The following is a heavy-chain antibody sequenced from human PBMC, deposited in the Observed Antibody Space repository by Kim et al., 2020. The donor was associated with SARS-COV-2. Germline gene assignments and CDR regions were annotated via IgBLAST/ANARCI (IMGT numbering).Heavy chain of an antibody. J-gene: IGHJ4*02. V-gene: IGHV3-30-3*01. CDR3: ARVGFAFWSGEGGYYFDY. CDR2: ISYDGSNK. Sequence: GGSLRLSCAASGFTFSSYAMHWVRQAPGKGLEWVAVISYDGSNKYYADSVKGRFTISRDNSKNTLYLQMNSLRAEDTAVYYCARVGFAFWSGEGGYYFDYWGQGTLVTVSS. D-gene: IGHD3-3*01. CDR1: GFTFSSYA.